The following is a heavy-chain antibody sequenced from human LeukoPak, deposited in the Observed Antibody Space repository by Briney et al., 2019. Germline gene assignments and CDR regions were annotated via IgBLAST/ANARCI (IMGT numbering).Heavy chain of an antibody. J-gene: IGHJ4*02. CDR1: GFAFSSYG. D-gene: IGHD1-1*01. Sequence: GGSLRLSCAASGFAFSSYGMHWVRQAPGKGLEWVAFIRYDGSNKYYADSMKGRFTISRDNSNNTRYLQMNSLRAEDTAVYYCAKDRPTRYFDCWGQGALVTVSS. V-gene: IGHV3-30*02. CDR2: IRYDGSNK. CDR3: AKDRPTRYFDC.